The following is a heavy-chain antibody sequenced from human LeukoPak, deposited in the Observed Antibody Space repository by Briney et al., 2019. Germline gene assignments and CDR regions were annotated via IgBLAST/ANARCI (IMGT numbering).Heavy chain of an antibody. CDR2: ISSSSSYI. CDR1: GFTFSSYS. CDR3: ARDPGAVATYNWFDP. Sequence: GGSLRLSCAASGFTFSSYSMNWVRQAPGKGREWVSSISSSSSYIYYADSVKGRFTISRDNAKNSLYLQMNSLRAEDTAVYYCARDPGAVATYNWFDPWGQGTLVTVSS. V-gene: IGHV3-21*01. J-gene: IGHJ5*02. D-gene: IGHD6-19*01.